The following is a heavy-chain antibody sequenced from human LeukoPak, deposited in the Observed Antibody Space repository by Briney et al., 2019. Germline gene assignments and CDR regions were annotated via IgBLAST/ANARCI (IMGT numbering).Heavy chain of an antibody. CDR1: GFIFGSYS. CDR2: ISSSSSYI. Sequence: PGGSLRLSCAASGFIFGSYSMNWVRQAPGKGLEWVSSISSSSSYIYYADSVKGRFTISRDNAKNSLYLQMNSLRAEDTAVYYCARAHSGSYSTDWGQGTLVTVSS. J-gene: IGHJ4*02. D-gene: IGHD1-26*01. CDR3: ARAHSGSYSTD. V-gene: IGHV3-21*01.